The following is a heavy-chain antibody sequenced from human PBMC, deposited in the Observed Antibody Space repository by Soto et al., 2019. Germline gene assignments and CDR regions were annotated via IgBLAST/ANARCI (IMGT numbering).Heavy chain of an antibody. CDR2: VNPNNGDT. CDR1: GFTFSNSD. D-gene: IGHD3-10*01. J-gene: IGHJ4*02. CDR3: AKVSRKGSAIDFDY. V-gene: IGHV1-8*02. Sequence: VQLVESGGGLVQPGGSLRLSCAASGFTFSNSDMNWVRQATGQGPEWIGWVNPNNGDTGYAQKFQGRVTLTTDISTTTAYMELTSLRSEDTAIYYCAKVSRKGSAIDFDYWGQGTLITVSS.